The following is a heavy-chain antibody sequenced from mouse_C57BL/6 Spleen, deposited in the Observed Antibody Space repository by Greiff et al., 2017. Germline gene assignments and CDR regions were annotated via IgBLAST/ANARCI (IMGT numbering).Heavy chain of an antibody. CDR2: IYPGDGDT. D-gene: IGHD1-1*01. J-gene: IGHJ1*03. CDR1: GYAFSSSW. V-gene: IGHV1-82*01. CDR3: ARVNLGSSYWYFDV. Sequence: QVQLQQSGPELVKPGASVKISCKASGYAFSSSWMNWVKQRPGKGLEWIGRIYPGDGDTNYNGKFKGKATLTADKSSSTAYMQLSSLTSEDSAVYFCARVNLGSSYWYFDVWGTGTTVTVSS.